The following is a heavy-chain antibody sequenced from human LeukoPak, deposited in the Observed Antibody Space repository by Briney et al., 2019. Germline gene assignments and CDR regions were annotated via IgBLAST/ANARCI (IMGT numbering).Heavy chain of an antibody. V-gene: IGHV3-23*01. CDR3: AKEYGLDV. CDR2: ISGSGSST. Sequence: PGGSLRLSCAASGFTFSSHAMNWVRQAPGKGLEWVSAISGSGSSTYSADSVKGRFTISRDNSKNTLYLQMKSLRAEDTAIYYCAKEYGLDVWGQGTTVTVSS. CDR1: GFTFSSHA. J-gene: IGHJ6*02.